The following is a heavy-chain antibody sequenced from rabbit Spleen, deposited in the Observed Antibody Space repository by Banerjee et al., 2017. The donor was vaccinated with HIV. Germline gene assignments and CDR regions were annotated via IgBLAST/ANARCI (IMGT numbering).Heavy chain of an antibody. CDR1: GFDFGNYG. D-gene: IGHD4-1*01. V-gene: IGHV1S47*01. Sequence: QEQLVESGGGLVTPGGTLTLTCTASGFDFGNYGMNRVRQAPGKGPEWIACIVNGNGNTYYASWVKGRFAISKTSSPTVTLQMSSLTAADTATYFCARETNSGWGVVSFYFNLWGPGTLVTVS. CDR2: IVNGNGNT. J-gene: IGHJ4*01. CDR3: ARETNSGWGVVSFYFNL.